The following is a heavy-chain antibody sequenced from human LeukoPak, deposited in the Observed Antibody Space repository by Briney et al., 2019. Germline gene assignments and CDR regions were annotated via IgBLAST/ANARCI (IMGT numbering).Heavy chain of an antibody. V-gene: IGHV4-39*01. J-gene: IGHJ4*02. CDR2: IYYSGST. CDR3: ARHEGLDFWSGYYTAGFDY. CDR1: GGSISSSSYY. D-gene: IGHD3-3*01. Sequence: PSETLSLTCTVSGGSISSSSYYWGWIRQPPGKGLEWIGSIYYSGSTYYNPSLKRRVTISVDTSKNQFSLKLSSVTAADTAVYYCARHEGLDFWSGYYTAGFDYWGQGTLVTVSS.